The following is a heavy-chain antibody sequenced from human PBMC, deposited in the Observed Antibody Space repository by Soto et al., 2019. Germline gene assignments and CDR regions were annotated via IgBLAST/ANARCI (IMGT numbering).Heavy chain of an antibody. J-gene: IGHJ6*02. CDR1: GGSFSGYY. D-gene: IGHD3-3*01. V-gene: IGHV4-34*01. Sequence: PSETLSLTCAVYGGSFSGYYWSWIRQPPGKGLEWIGEINHSGSTNYNPSLKSRVTISVDTSKNQFSLKLSSVTAADTAVYYCAAAITIFGVVTPYYYYGMDVWGQGTKVTVSS. CDR3: AAAITIFGVVTPYYYYGMDV. CDR2: INHSGST.